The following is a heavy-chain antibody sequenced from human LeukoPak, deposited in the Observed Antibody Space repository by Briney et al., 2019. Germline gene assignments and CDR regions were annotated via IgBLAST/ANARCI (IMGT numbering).Heavy chain of an antibody. CDR1: GDSITSYY. CDR3: ARIRRNSVDWYSDDN. D-gene: IGHD3-9*01. Sequence: SETLSLTCTVSGDSITSYYWSWIRQPAGKGLEWIGRISITDGTSYTPSLQSRVTMSVDASKNQFSLKLSSVTAADTAVYYCARIRRNSVDWYSDDNWGQGTLVTVSS. CDR2: ISITDGT. V-gene: IGHV4-4*07. J-gene: IGHJ4*02.